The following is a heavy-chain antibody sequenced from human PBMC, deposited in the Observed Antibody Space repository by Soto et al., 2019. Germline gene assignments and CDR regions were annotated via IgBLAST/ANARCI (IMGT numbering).Heavy chain of an antibody. J-gene: IGHJ4*02. CDR3: ASNHSSGWYGFDF. D-gene: IGHD6-19*01. CDR2: INPSGGNS. Sequence: GASVKVSCKASGYDFSNYYIYWVRQAPGQGLEWMGVINPSGGNSNYAQKFQDRITVTSDTSTTTVYMELSSLTLDDTAVYYCASNHSSGWYGFDFWGQGTLVTVSS. V-gene: IGHV1-46*03. CDR1: GYDFSNYY.